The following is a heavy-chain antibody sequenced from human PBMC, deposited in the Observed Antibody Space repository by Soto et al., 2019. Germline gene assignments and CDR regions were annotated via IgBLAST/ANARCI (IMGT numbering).Heavy chain of an antibody. CDR2: IIPIFGTA. Sequence: SVKVSCKASGGTFSSYAISWVRQAPGQGLEWMGGIIPIFGTANYAQKFQGRVTITADESTSTAYMELSSLRSEDTAVYYCARDQKVQLWFGELLRYGMDVWGQGTTVTVSS. CDR1: GGTFSSYA. V-gene: IGHV1-69*13. CDR3: ARDQKVQLWFGELLRYGMDV. D-gene: IGHD3-10*01. J-gene: IGHJ6*02.